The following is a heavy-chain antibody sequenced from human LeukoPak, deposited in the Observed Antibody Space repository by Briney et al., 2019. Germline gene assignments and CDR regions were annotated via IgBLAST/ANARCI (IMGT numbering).Heavy chain of an antibody. V-gene: IGHV3-23*01. Sequence: GGSLRLSCAASGFAFSSYAMTWVRQAPGRGLEWVSSVSGPGGSANYADSVKGRFTISRDNFKNTLYLQMDSLRAEDTAVYYCAKRFDSSGYSPSHDWGQGTLVTVSS. D-gene: IGHD3-22*01. CDR2: VSGPGGSA. CDR3: AKRFDSSGYSPSHD. J-gene: IGHJ4*02. CDR1: GFAFSSYA.